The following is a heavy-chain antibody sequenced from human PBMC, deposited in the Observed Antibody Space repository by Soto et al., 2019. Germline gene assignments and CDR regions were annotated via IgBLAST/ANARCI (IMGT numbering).Heavy chain of an antibody. CDR1: GGSISSGDYY. V-gene: IGHV4-30-4*01. D-gene: IGHD3-10*01. J-gene: IGHJ6*02. CDR2: IYYSGST. Sequence: QVQLQESGPGLVKPSQTLSLTCTVSGGSISSGDYYWSWIRQPPGKGLEWIGYIYYSGSTYYNPSLKSRVTISVDTSKNQFSLKLSSVTAADTAVYYCARVKFLKVRGVIPSSPPYYYGMDVWGQGTTVTVSS. CDR3: ARVKFLKVRGVIPSSPPYYYGMDV.